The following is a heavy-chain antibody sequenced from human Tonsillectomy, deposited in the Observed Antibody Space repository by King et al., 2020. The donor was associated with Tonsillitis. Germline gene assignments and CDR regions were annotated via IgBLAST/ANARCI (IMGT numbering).Heavy chain of an antibody. V-gene: IGHV3-23*04. J-gene: IGHJ3*02. CDR2: ISGSGGST. Sequence: EVQLVESGGGLVQPGGSLRLSCAASGFTFSSYAMSWVRQAPGKGLEWVSAISGSGGSTYYADSGKGRFSISRDNAKNTLYLQMNSLRAEDTAVYYCATDYVDYGGAFDIWGQGTMVTVSS. CDR1: GFTFSSYA. D-gene: IGHD4-17*01. CDR3: ATDYVDYGGAFDI.